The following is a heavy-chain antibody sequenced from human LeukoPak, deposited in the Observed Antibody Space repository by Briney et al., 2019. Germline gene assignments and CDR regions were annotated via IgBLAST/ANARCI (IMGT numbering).Heavy chain of an antibody. CDR1: GGSFSSYY. CDR2: IFYSGST. CDR3: ARYASGSYLAFDI. V-gene: IGHV4-59*01. Sequence: SETLSLTCTVSGGSFSSYYWSWIRQPPGKGLEWIGYIFYSGSTNYNPSLKSRVTISVDTSKNQFSLRLTSVTAADTAVYYCARYASGSYLAFDIWGQGTMVTVSS. J-gene: IGHJ3*02. D-gene: IGHD3-10*01.